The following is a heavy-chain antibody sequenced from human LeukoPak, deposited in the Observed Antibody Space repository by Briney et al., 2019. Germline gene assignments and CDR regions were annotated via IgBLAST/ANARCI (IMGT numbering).Heavy chain of an antibody. D-gene: IGHD4-17*01. CDR3: AKEDYRDHATGFDS. CDR1: GFTFSSYP. CDR2: ITSSGGT. V-gene: IGHV3-23*01. J-gene: IGHJ5*01. Sequence: GGSLRLSCAASGFTFSSYPVSWVRQAPGRGLEWVSAITSSGGTYYIPSVRGRFIVSRDNSRNTLYLQMNGLTAEDTAIYYCAKEDYRDHATGFDSWGQGTLVTVSS.